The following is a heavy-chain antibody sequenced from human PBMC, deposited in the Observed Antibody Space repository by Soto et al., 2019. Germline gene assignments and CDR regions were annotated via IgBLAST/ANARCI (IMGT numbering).Heavy chain of an antibody. CDR2: ISYDGSDK. D-gene: IGHD3-10*01. J-gene: IGHJ6*02. CDR1: GFTFSSYG. CDR3: AKAHRSYGSGSYYGYYGMDV. V-gene: IGHV3-30*18. Sequence: QVQLVESGGGVVQPGRSLRLSCAASGFTFSSYGMHWVRQAPGKGLEWVAVISYDGSDKYYVDSVTGQFTISRDNSKNTLYLQMNSLRAEDTAVYYCAKAHRSYGSGSYYGYYGMDVWGQGTTVTVSS.